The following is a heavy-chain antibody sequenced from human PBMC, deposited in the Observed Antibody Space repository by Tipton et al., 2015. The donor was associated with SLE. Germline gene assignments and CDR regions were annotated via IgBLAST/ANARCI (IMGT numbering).Heavy chain of an antibody. Sequence: TLSLTCTVSGGSISSSSYYWGWIRQPPRKGLEWIGSIYYSGSTYYNPSLKSRVTISVDTSKNQFSLKLSSVTAADTAVYYCARRRYNYYYFDYWGQGTLVTVSS. CDR1: GGSISSSSYY. V-gene: IGHV4-39*07. CDR2: IYYSGST. D-gene: IGHD1-1*01. J-gene: IGHJ4*02. CDR3: ARRRYNYYYFDY.